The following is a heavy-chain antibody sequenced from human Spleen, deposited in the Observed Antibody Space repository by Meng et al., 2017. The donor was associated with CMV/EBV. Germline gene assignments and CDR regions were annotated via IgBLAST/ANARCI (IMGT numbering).Heavy chain of an antibody. V-gene: IGHV4-34*01. CDR2: VNYSGGT. J-gene: IGHJ4*02. CDR3: ARRHYYDSSGYYYFSGKKRDYFDY. Sequence: SQTLSLTCEVYGGSFSGYYWNWNRQPPGKGLEWIGEVNYSGGTSYNPSLKSRVTISVDRSKNQFSLKLSSVTAADTAVYYCARRHYYDSSGYYYFSGKKRDYFDYWGQGTLVTVSS. CDR1: GGSFSGYY. D-gene: IGHD3-22*01.